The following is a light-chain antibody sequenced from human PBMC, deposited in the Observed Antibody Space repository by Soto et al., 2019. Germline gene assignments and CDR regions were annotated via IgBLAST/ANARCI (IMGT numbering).Light chain of an antibody. V-gene: IGKV3-20*01. CDR3: QQYGSSLPIT. CDR1: QSVSSSS. J-gene: IGKJ5*01. Sequence: EIVLTQSPGTLSLSPGERATLSCRASQSVSSSSLAWYQQKPGQAPRLLIYGASSRATGIPDRFSGSGSGTDFTITISRLEPEDFAVFFCQQYGSSLPITFGQGTRLEIK. CDR2: GAS.